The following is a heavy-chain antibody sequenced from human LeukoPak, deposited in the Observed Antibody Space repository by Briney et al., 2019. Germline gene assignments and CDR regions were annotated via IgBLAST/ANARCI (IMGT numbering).Heavy chain of an antibody. D-gene: IGHD1-26*01. V-gene: IGHV3-23*01. J-gene: IGHJ4*02. Sequence: PGGSLRLSCAASGFTFSSYAMTWVRQAPGKGLEGVSAISGSGGSTYYVDSVKGRFTISRDNSKNTLYLQMNSLRAEDTAVYYCAKDQWELLYFDYWGQRTLVTVSS. CDR2: ISGSGGST. CDR3: AKDQWELLYFDY. CDR1: GFTFSSYA.